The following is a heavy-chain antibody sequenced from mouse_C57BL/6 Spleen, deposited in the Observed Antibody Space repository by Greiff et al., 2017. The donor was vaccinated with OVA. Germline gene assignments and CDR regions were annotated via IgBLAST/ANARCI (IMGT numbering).Heavy chain of an antibody. V-gene: IGHV14-2*01. CDR3: ALYDYDVSFAY. CDR1: GFNMKDYY. Sequence: VQLQQSGAELVKPGASVKLSCTASGFNMKDYYMHWVKQRTEQGLVWIGRLDPEDGETIYAPKFQGKATIAADTSSNTAYLQLSSLTSEDTAVYYCALYDYDVSFAYWGQGTLVTVSA. CDR2: LDPEDGET. D-gene: IGHD2-4*01. J-gene: IGHJ3*01.